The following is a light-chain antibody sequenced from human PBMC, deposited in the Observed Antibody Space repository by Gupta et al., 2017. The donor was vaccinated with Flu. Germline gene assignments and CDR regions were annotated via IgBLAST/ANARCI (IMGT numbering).Light chain of an antibody. J-gene: IGKJ2*01. V-gene: IGKV1-39*01. CDR2: AAS. Sequence: DIQMTQSPSSLSASVGDRVTITCRASQTINNYLNWYQQKPGKAPKLLIYAASSLQSGVPSRFSGSGSGTDFTLTISSRRPEDFSTHYCQQSYSTLYNFGRGTKVEIK. CDR1: QTINNY. CDR3: QQSYSTLYN.